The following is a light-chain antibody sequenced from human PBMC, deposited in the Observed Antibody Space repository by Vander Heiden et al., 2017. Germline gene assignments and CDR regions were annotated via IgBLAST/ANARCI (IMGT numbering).Light chain of an antibody. V-gene: IGLV5-45*03. Sequence: QAVLTQPSSLSASPGASASPTCALRSGINVDAYRIYWYQQKPGSPPQYLLSYKSDSDKQQGSGVPSRFSGSKDDSANAGILLISGLQSEDEADYYCMIWHSSAYVFGTGTKVTVL. CDR2: YKSDSDK. CDR1: SGINVDAYR. CDR3: MIWHSSAYV. J-gene: IGLJ1*01.